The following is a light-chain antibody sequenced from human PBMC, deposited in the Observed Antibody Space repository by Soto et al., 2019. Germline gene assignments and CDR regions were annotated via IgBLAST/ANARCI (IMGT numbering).Light chain of an antibody. CDR3: QQGYSFAFT. CDR2: AAS. V-gene: IGKV1-12*01. J-gene: IGKJ3*01. Sequence: DIQMTQSPSSVSASVGDRVTINCRASRDISSWLAWYQQKPGKAPKLLIYAASNLQSGVPSRFSGSGSGTDFTLTISSLQPEDFATYFCQQGYSFAFTFGPGTKVDIK. CDR1: RDISSW.